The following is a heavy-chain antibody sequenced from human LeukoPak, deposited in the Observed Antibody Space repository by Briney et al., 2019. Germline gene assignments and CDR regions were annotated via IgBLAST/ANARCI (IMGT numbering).Heavy chain of an antibody. CDR3: ARDVDYYDSSGYGGNWFDP. J-gene: IGHJ5*02. CDR1: GGSISSGGYY. Sequence: PSETLSLTCTVSGGSISSGGYYWSSIRQHPGKGLEWIGYIYYSGSTCYNPSLKSRVSISVDTSKNQFSLKLSSVTAADTAVYYCARDVDYYDSSGYGGNWFDPWGQGTLVTVSS. V-gene: IGHV4-31*03. D-gene: IGHD3-22*01. CDR2: IYYSGST.